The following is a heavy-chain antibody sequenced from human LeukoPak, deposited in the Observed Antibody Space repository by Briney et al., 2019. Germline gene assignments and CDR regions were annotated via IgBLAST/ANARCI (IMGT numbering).Heavy chain of an antibody. CDR1: GYTFTSYG. D-gene: IGHD3-22*01. CDR2: ISAYNGNT. J-gene: IGHJ4*02. Sequence: ASVKVSCKASGYTFTSYGISWVRQAPGQGLEWMGGISAYNGNTNYAQKVQGRVTMTTDTSTSTAYMELRSLRSDDTAVYYCARDGPGGVTMIVVVIIGDYWGQGTLVTVSS. V-gene: IGHV1-18*01. CDR3: ARDGPGGVTMIVVVIIGDY.